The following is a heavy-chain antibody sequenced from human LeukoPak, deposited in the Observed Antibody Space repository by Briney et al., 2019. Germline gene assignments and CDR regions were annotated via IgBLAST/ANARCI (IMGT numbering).Heavy chain of an antibody. D-gene: IGHD1-26*01. J-gene: IGHJ4*02. CDR1: GFTVSSNY. CDR3: AKRGAYSGSYYYFDY. V-gene: IGHV3-23*01. CDR2: ISGSGGST. Sequence: PGGSLRLSCAASGFTVSSNYMSWVRQAPGKGLEWVSAISGSGGSTYYADSVKGRFTISRDNSKNTLYLQMNSLRAEDTAVYYCAKRGAYSGSYYYFDYWGQGTLVTVSS.